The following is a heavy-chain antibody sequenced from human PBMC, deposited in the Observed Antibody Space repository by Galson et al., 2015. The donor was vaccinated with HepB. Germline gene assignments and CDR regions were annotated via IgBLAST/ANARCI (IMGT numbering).Heavy chain of an antibody. D-gene: IGHD2-15*01. V-gene: IGHV3-23*01. CDR2: ISGSGGGT. CDR1: GITFSSYA. Sequence: SLRLSCAASGITFSSYAMSWVRQAPGKGLEWVSAISGSGGGTSYADSVKGRFTISRDNSKNTLSLQVNSLRAEDTAVYYCAKRSLLGGMDVWGQGTTVTVSS. CDR3: AKRSLLGGMDV. J-gene: IGHJ6*02.